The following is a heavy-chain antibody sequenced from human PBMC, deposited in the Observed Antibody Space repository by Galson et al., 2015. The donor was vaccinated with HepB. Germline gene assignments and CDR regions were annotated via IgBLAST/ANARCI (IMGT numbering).Heavy chain of an antibody. J-gene: IGHJ4*02. CDR3: ANADYGDYVSPANSFDY. CDR1: GFTFSSYA. CDR2: ISYDGSNK. D-gene: IGHD4-17*01. Sequence: SLRLSCAASGFTFSSYAMHWVRQAPGKGLEWVAVISYDGSNKYYADSVKGRFTISRDNSKNTLYLQMNSLRAEDTAVYYCANADYGDYVSPANSFDYWGQGTLVTVSS. V-gene: IGHV3-30*04.